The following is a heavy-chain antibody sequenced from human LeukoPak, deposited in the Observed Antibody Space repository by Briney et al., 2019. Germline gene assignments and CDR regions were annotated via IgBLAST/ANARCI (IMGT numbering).Heavy chain of an antibody. CDR2: IYYSGST. CDR1: GGSISSSSYY. J-gene: IGHJ4*02. Sequence: SETLSLTCTVSGGSISSSSYYRGWIRQPPGKGLEWIGSIYYSGSTYYNPSLKSRVTISVDTSKNQFSLKLSSVTAADTAVYYCRGATTPPFDYWGQGTLVTVSS. D-gene: IGHD3-10*01. CDR3: RGATTPPFDY. V-gene: IGHV4-39*01.